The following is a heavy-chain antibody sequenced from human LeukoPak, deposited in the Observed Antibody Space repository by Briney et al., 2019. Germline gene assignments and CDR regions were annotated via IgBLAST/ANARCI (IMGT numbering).Heavy chain of an antibody. CDR2: ISYDGSNK. CDR3: ARDPTGDFDY. J-gene: IGHJ4*02. D-gene: IGHD7-27*01. CDR1: GFTFSSYA. Sequence: GGSLRLSCAASGFTFSSYAMHWVRQAPGKGLEWVAVISYDGSNKYYADSVKGRFTISRDNSKNTLYLQMNSLRAEDTAVCYCARDPTGDFDYWGQGTLVTVSS. V-gene: IGHV3-30-3*01.